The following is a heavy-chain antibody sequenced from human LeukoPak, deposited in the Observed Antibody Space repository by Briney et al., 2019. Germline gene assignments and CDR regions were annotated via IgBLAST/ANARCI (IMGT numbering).Heavy chain of an antibody. J-gene: IGHJ4*02. Sequence: SETLSLTCTVSGGSISTHYWSWIRQSAGKGLEWIGRIYISGSTDYNPSLKSRVTMSVDTSKNQFSLKLSPVTAADTAVYYCARSGVLGATMDWGQGTLVTVSS. CDR3: ARSGVLGATMD. CDR2: IYISGST. CDR1: GGSISTHY. V-gene: IGHV4-4*07. D-gene: IGHD1-26*01.